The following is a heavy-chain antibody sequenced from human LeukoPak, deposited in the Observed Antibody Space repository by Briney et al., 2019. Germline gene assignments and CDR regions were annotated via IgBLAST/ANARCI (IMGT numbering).Heavy chain of an antibody. CDR1: GYTFTGYY. D-gene: IGHD6-6*01. V-gene: IGHV1-2*02. Sequence: PGASVKVSCKASGYTFTGYYMHWVRQAPGQGLEWMGWINPNSGGTNCRVTMTRDTSISTAYMELSRLRSDDTAVYHCARVGYSSSDYWGQGTLVTVSS. J-gene: IGHJ4*02. CDR2: INPNSGGT. CDR3: ARVGYSSSDY.